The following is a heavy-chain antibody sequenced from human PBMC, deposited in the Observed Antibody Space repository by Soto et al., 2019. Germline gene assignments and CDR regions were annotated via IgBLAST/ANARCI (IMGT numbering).Heavy chain of an antibody. CDR1: GYSFTSYW. J-gene: IGHJ6*04. CDR3: ARLEARELLPSDYYYGMDV. Sequence: GESLKISCKGSGYSFTSYWIGWVRHMPGKGLEWMGLIYPGDSDTRYSPSFQGQVTISADKSINTAYLQWSSLKALDTAMYYCARLEARELLPSDYYYGMDVWGKGTTVTVSS. D-gene: IGHD1-26*01. CDR2: IYPGDSDT. V-gene: IGHV5-51*01.